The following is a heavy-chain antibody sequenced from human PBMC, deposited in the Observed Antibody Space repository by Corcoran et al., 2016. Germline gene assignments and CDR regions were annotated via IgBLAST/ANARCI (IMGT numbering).Heavy chain of an antibody. Sequence: QVQLVESGGGVVQPGRSLRLSCAASGFTFSSYGMHWVRQAPGKGLEWVAVISYDGSNKYYADSVKGRFTISRDNAKNSLYLQMNSLRAEDTAVYYCARFYFYDSSPWGQGTLVTVSS. V-gene: IGHV3-30*03. CDR2: ISYDGSNK. CDR3: ARFYFYDSSP. J-gene: IGHJ5*02. CDR1: GFTFSSYG. D-gene: IGHD3-22*01.